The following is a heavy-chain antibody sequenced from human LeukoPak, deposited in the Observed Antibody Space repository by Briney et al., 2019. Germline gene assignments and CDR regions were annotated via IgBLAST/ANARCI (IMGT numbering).Heavy chain of an antibody. CDR2: IDNGGSYT. J-gene: IGHJ4*02. CDR3: ARDLPISDSSGYYLDY. V-gene: IGHV3-74*01. Sequence: GGSLRLSCAASGFIFSSKWIHWVRQAPGKGLEWVSRIDNGGSYTSYADSVKGRFTISRDNAKNTLYLQRNSLRAEDTAVYYCARDLPISDSSGYYLDYWGRGTVVTVSS. D-gene: IGHD3-22*01. CDR1: GFIFSSKW.